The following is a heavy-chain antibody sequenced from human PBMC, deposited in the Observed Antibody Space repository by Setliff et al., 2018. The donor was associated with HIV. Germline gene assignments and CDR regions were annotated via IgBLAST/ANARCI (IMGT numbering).Heavy chain of an antibody. V-gene: IGHV1-69*13. CDR2: IIPTFGPV. Sequence: SVKVSCKASGGTSNTYAFNWVRQAPGQGLEWMGDIIPTFGPVHYAQKFQGRVTITADDSTRTVYMELSSLRSEDTALYYCARDYVLRGTSLGYWGQGTLVTVSS. CDR3: ARDYVLRGTSLGY. J-gene: IGHJ4*02. CDR1: GGTSNTYA. D-gene: IGHD3-16*01.